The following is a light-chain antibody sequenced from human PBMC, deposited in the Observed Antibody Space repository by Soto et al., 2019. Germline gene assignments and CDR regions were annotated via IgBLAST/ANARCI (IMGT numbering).Light chain of an antibody. J-gene: IGKJ3*01. CDR3: QQSYSTFFT. V-gene: IGKV1-39*01. Sequence: DIPMTQSPSSLSASVGDRVTITCRASQSISSYLNWYQQKPGKAPKLLIYAASSLQSGVPSRFSGSGSGTDFTLTISSLQPEDFATYYYQQSYSTFFTFGPGTKVDIK. CDR2: AAS. CDR1: QSISSY.